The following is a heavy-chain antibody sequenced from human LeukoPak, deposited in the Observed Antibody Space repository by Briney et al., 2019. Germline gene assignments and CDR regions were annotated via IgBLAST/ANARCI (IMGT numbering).Heavy chain of an antibody. CDR3: ARDSHASSWFQDY. Sequence: GGSLRLSCVASGFPFSSYWMTWVRQAPGKGPEWVANIKQDGSETYYVDSVKGRFTISRDNAKNSLYLQMNSLRAEDTAVYYCARDSHASSWFQDYWGQGTLVTVSS. D-gene: IGHD6-13*01. J-gene: IGHJ4*02. CDR2: IKQDGSET. CDR1: GFPFSSYW. V-gene: IGHV3-7*03.